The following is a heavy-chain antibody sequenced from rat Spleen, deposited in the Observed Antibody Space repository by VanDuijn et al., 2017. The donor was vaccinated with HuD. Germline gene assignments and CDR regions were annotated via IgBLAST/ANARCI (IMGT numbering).Heavy chain of an antibody. V-gene: IGHV5-29*01. Sequence: EVQLVESGGGLVQPGRSLKLSCSASGFTFSDYGVAWVRQAPTTGLEWVATISYGDSSGHSGIYYRDSVRGRFTISRDDAKSTLSLQMDSLRSEDTATYYCTREDWVVDAWGQGVSVTVSS. D-gene: IGHD1-6*01. CDR1: GFTFSDYG. CDR2: ISYGDSSGHSGI. CDR3: TREDWVVDA. J-gene: IGHJ4*01.